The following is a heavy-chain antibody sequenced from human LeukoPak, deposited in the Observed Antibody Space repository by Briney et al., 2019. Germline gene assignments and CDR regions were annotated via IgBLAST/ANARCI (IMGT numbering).Heavy chain of an antibody. D-gene: IGHD2-15*01. CDR1: GGSISSYY. CDR2: IYYSGST. J-gene: IGHJ4*02. CDR3: ARLECSGGSCYDY. V-gene: IGHV4-59*08. Sequence: SETLSLTCTVSGGSISSYYWSWIRQPPGKGLEWIGYIYYSGSTNYNPSLKSRVTISVDTSKNQFSLKLSSVTAADTAVYYCARLECSGGSCYDYWGQGTLVIVSS.